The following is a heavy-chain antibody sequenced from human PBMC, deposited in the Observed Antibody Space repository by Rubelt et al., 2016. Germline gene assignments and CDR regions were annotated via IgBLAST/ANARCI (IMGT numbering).Heavy chain of an antibody. V-gene: IGHV4-34*11. CDR2: IYYSGST. D-gene: IGHD3-3*01. Sequence: QVQLQQWGAGLLKPSETLSLTCAVYGGSFSGYYWSWIRQPPGKGLEWIGYIYYSGSTNYNPPLRGGVTISVDTSKNQFSLKRSSGTAADTAVYYCARDRVDSFGAYYYMDVWGQGTLVTVSS. CDR3: ARDRVDSFGAYYYMDV. CDR1: GGSFSGYY. J-gene: IGHJ6*03.